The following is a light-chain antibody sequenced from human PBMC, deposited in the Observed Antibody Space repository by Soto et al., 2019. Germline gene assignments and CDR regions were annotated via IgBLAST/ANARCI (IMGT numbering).Light chain of an antibody. CDR2: DVT. CDR3: SSYTSSSTYVV. J-gene: IGLJ2*01. Sequence: QSALTQPASVSGSPGQSITISCTGTSSDVGGYNYVSWYQQHTGKAPQLIIYDVTNRPSGVSNRFSGSKSGNTASLTVSGLQAEDEADYYGSSYTSSSTYVVFGGGTKLTVL. V-gene: IGLV2-14*03. CDR1: SSDVGGYNY.